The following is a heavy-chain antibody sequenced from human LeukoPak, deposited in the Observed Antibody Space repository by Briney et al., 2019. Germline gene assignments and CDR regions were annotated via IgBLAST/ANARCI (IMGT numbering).Heavy chain of an antibody. CDR1: GFPFSSYW. CDR3: TRVGYIDEGIDY. J-gene: IGHJ4*02. CDR2: IKQDGSKK. V-gene: IGHV3-7*04. Sequence: PGGSLRLSCVASGFPFSSYWMTRVRHAPGKGLEWVTNIKQDGSKKSYVDSVKGRFTISRDNAKNSLYLQMNSLRAEDTAIYYCTRVGYIDEGIDYWGQGTLVTVSS. D-gene: IGHD5-24*01.